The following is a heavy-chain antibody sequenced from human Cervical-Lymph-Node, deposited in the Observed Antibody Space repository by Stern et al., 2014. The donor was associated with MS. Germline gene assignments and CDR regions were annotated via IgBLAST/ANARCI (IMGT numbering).Heavy chain of an antibody. CDR2: INGDGRTT. V-gene: IGHV3-74*01. Sequence: EVHLVESGGGLVQPGASLRLSCAASRFIFSGYWMDWIRQAPGQGLEWVSRINGDGRTTIYADSVKGRFTISRDNAQSTLYLQMNSLRVEDTAVYYCARDINFSVDLGGQGTLVTVPS. D-gene: IGHD3-9*01. CDR1: RFIFSGYW. CDR3: ARDINFSVDL. J-gene: IGHJ4*02.